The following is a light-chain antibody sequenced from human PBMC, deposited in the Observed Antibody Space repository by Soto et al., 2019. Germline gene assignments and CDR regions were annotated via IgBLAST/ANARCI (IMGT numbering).Light chain of an antibody. CDR1: QSISSS. J-gene: IGKJ2*02. CDR2: GAS. CDR3: QHLGT. Sequence: EIVMTQSPATLLVSPGERATLSCRASQSISSSLAWYQQKPGQAPRLLIYGASTRATDVPARFSGSGTGTEFTLTISSLQSEDFAVYYCQHLGTFGQGTKLEIK. V-gene: IGKV3-15*01.